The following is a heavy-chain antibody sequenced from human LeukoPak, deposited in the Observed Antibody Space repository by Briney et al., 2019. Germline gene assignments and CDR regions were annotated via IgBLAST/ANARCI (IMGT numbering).Heavy chain of an antibody. CDR1: GGSISSGSYY. Sequence: SETLSLTCTVSGGSISSGSYYWSWIRQPPGKGLEWIGSIYYSGSTYYNPSLKSRVTISVDTSKNQFSLKLSSVTAADTAVYYCARYSSGWFEGFDYWGQGTLVTVSS. D-gene: IGHD6-19*01. V-gene: IGHV4-39*01. CDR2: IYYSGST. J-gene: IGHJ4*02. CDR3: ARYSSGWFEGFDY.